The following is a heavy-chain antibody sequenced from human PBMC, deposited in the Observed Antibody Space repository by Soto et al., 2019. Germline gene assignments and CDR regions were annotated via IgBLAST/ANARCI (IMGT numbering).Heavy chain of an antibody. J-gene: IGHJ4*02. CDR2: ISYDGSNK. CDR1: GFTFSSYG. V-gene: IGHV3-30*03. D-gene: IGHD2-2*02. CDR3: AREVVPAAIVPYDYGDYQYPHY. Sequence: QVQLVESGGGVVQPGRSLRLSCAASGFTFSSYGMHWVRQAPGKGLEWVAVISYDGSNKYYADSVKGRFTISRDNSKNTLYLQMNSLRAEDTAVYYCAREVVPAAIVPYDYGDYQYPHYWGQGTLVTVSS.